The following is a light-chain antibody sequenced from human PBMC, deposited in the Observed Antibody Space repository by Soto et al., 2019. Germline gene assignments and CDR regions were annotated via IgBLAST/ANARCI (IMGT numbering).Light chain of an antibody. J-gene: IGKJ4*01. V-gene: IGKV3-15*01. CDR3: QQYNTWPPLT. Sequence: EVVMTQSPATMSVSPGDRVTFSCRASQTVSTHVAWYQQKPGQPPRLLIYGASTRATGVPARFSGGGSGTEFTLTSNSLESADFAVYYCQQYNTWPPLTFGGGTKVEIK. CDR2: GAS. CDR1: QTVSTH.